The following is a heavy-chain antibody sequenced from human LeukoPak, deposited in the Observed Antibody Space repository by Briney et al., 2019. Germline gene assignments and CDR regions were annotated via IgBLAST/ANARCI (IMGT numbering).Heavy chain of an antibody. J-gene: IGHJ3*02. CDR3: AKTYSSSWYSAFDI. CDR1: GFTFSSYA. D-gene: IGHD6-13*01. CDR2: ISGSGGST. V-gene: IGHV3-23*01. Sequence: PGGSLRLSCAASGFTFSSYAMSWARQAPGKGLEWVSAISGSGGSTYYADSVKGRFTISRDNSKNTLYLQMNSLRAEDTAVYHCAKTYSSSWYSAFDIWGQGTMVTVSS.